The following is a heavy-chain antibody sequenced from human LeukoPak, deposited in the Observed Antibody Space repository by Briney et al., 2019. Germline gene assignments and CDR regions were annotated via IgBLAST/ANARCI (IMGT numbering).Heavy chain of an antibody. Sequence: GGSLRLSCAASGFTFSSYSMNWVRQAPGKGLEWVSSISSSSSYIYYADSVKGRFTISRDNAKNSLYLQMNSLRAEDTAVYYCAPLGRIFGPVKGPLTRWGQGTLVTVSS. D-gene: IGHD3/OR15-3a*01. J-gene: IGHJ4*02. V-gene: IGHV3-21*01. CDR2: ISSSSSYI. CDR3: APLGRIFGPVKGPLTR. CDR1: GFTFSSYS.